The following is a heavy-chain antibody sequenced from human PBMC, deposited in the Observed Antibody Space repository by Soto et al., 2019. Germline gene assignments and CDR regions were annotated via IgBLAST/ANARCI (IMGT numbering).Heavy chain of an antibody. CDR1: GNTFTRFA. V-gene: IGHV1-3*01. CDR2: INAGTGQT. Sequence: QVLLVQSGAAVKKPGASVKVSCKASGNTFTRFALHWVRQAPAQRLEWLGWINAGTGQTKYSERFQGRLTISRDTSATTAYMEVSSLRSADTAVYYCASGRSGWYFDYWGQGTLVTVSS. D-gene: IGHD6-19*01. J-gene: IGHJ4*02. CDR3: ASGRSGWYFDY.